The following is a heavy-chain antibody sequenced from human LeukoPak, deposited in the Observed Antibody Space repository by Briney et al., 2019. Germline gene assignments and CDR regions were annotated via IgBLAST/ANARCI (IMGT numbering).Heavy chain of an antibody. CDR1: GGSMRHYY. D-gene: IGHD6-13*01. Sequence: SETLSLTCTVSGGSMRHYYWSWIRQPPGKGLEWIGYIFTSGSTSYNPSLKSRVTMSVAMSKNQFSLKLSSVTAADTAVYYCARHQEQPVTGYDYWGQGTLVTVSS. CDR3: ARHQEQPVTGYDY. CDR2: IFTSGST. V-gene: IGHV4-4*09. J-gene: IGHJ4*02.